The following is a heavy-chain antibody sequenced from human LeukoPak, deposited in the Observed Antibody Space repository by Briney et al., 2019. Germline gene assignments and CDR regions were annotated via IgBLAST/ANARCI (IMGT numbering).Heavy chain of an antibody. D-gene: IGHD6-19*01. Sequence: GGSLRLSCAASGFTFSSYEMSWVRQAPGKGLEWVSYISSSGSTIYYADSVKGRFTISRDNAKNSLYLQMNSLRAEDTAVYYCARYTAVASTYDAFDIWGQGTMVTVSS. CDR3: ARYTAVASTYDAFDI. CDR2: ISSSGSTI. CDR1: GFTFSSYE. V-gene: IGHV3-48*03. J-gene: IGHJ3*02.